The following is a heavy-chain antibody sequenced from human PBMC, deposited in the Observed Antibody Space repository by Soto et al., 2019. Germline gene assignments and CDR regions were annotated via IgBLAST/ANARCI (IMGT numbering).Heavy chain of an antibody. V-gene: IGHV4-30-4*01. CDR1: GGSISSGDYY. CDR2: IYYSGST. CDR3: ARAEWVGSGSPYYFDY. Sequence: NPSETLSLTCTVSGGSISSGDYYWSWIRQPPGKGLEWIGYIYYSGSTYYNPSLKSRVTISVDTSKNQFSLKLSSVTAADTAVYYCARAEWVGSGSPYYFDYWGQGTLVTVSS. J-gene: IGHJ4*02. D-gene: IGHD3-10*01.